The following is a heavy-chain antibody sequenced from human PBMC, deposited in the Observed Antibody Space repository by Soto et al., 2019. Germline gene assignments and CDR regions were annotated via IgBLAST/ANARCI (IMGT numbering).Heavy chain of an antibody. CDR2: IYYSGST. CDR3: ARQRKYCSGGSCYDDAFDI. Sequence: QLQLQESGPGLVKPSETLSLTSTVSGGSISSSSYYWGWIRQPPGKGLGGIGGIYYSGSTYYNPSLKSRVTISVDTSKNQFSLKLSSVTAADTAVYYCARQRKYCSGGSCYDDAFDIWGQGTMVTVSS. J-gene: IGHJ3*02. CDR1: GGSISSSSYY. D-gene: IGHD2-15*01. V-gene: IGHV4-39*01.